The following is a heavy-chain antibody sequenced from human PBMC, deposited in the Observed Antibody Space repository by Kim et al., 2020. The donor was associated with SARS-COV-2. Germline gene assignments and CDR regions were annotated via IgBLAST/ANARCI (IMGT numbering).Heavy chain of an antibody. J-gene: IGHJ4*02. D-gene: IGHD6-19*01. Sequence: GGSLRLSCEASGFIFTTYAMHWVRQAPGKGLEGVAEISYDGVNENYADSVKGRFTISRDNSKDTLFLHMTSLTTEDTAVYFCARDLSSGWLGDDRGQG. CDR1: GFIFTTYA. V-gene: IGHV3-30*03. CDR2: ISYDGVNE. CDR3: ARDLSSGWLGDD.